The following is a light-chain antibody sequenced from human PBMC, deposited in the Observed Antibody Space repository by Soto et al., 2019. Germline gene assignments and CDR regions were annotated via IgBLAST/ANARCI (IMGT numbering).Light chain of an antibody. Sequence: DIVLTQAPATLSISPGERATLSCRASQSVSNNLAWYQQKSGQAPRLLIYDASNRATGIPARFSGSGSGTDFTLTISSLEPEDFAVYYCQQRSNWPPITFGQGTRLEIK. CDR2: DAS. CDR1: QSVSNN. V-gene: IGKV3-11*01. CDR3: QQRSNWPPIT. J-gene: IGKJ5*01.